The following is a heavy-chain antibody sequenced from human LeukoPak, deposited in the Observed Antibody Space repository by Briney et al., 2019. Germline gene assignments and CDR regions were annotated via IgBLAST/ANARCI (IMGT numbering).Heavy chain of an antibody. V-gene: IGHV2-5*08. CDR2: IYWDDDK. CDR3: VHRRGGWAPD. CDR1: GGSISSYYW. D-gene: IGHD6-19*01. Sequence: TLSLTCTVSGGSISSYYWSWIRQPPGKALEWLALIYWDDDKRYSPSLKSRLTIIKDTSKNQVVLTMTNMDPVDTATYYCVHRRGGWAPDWGPGTLVTVSS. J-gene: IGHJ4*02.